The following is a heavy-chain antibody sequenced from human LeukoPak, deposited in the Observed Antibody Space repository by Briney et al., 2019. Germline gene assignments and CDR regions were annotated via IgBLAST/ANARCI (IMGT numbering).Heavy chain of an antibody. CDR2: IKQDGSEK. CDR1: GFTFSSYW. D-gene: IGHD4-17*01. J-gene: IGHJ6*03. V-gene: IGHV3-7*01. Sequence: GGSLRLSCAASGFTFSSYWMSWVRQAPGKGLEWVANIKQDGSEKYYVDSVKGRFTISRDNAKNSLYLQMNSLRAEDTAEYYCAREGLLRSYYYYYMDVWGKGTTVTVSS. CDR3: AREGLLRSYYYYYMDV.